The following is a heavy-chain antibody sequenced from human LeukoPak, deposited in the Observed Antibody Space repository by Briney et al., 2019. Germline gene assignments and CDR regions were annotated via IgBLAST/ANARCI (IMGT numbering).Heavy chain of an antibody. D-gene: IGHD3-3*01. CDR3: ARGQDPYEYYFDY. J-gene: IGHJ4*02. V-gene: IGHV4-34*01. CDR2: INHSGST. CDR1: GGSFSGYY. Sequence: PSETLSLTCAVYGGSFSGYYWSWIRQPPGKGLEWIGEINHSGSTNYNPSLKSRVTISVDTSKNQFSLKLSSVTAADTAVYYCARGQDPYEYYFDYWGQGTLVTVSS.